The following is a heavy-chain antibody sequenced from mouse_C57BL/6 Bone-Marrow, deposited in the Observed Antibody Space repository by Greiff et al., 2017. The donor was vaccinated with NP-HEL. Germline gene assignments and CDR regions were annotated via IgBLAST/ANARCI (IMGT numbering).Heavy chain of an antibody. CDR2: INPNNGGT. CDR3: ARPYGSSPGFDY. J-gene: IGHJ2*01. Sequence: EVQLQQSGPELVKPGASVKIPCKASGYTFTDYNLDWVKQSHGKSLEWIGDINPNNGGTIYNQKFKGKATLTVDKSSSTAYMELRSLTSEDTAVYYCARPYGSSPGFDYWGQGTTLTVSS. CDR1: GYTFTDYN. V-gene: IGHV1-18*01. D-gene: IGHD1-1*01.